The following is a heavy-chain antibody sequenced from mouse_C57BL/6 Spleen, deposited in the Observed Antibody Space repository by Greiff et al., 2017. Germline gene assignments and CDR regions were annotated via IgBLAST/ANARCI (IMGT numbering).Heavy chain of an antibody. Sequence: QVHVKQPGAELVRPGSSVKLSCKASGYTFTSYWMHWVKQRPIQGLEWIGNIDPSDSETDYNQKFKDKATLTVDKSSSTAYMQLSSLTSEDSAVYYCARGYGNYEGVDYWGQGTSVTVSS. CDR3: ARGYGNYEGVDY. CDR2: IDPSDSET. J-gene: IGHJ4*01. V-gene: IGHV1-52*01. D-gene: IGHD2-1*01. CDR1: GYTFTSYW.